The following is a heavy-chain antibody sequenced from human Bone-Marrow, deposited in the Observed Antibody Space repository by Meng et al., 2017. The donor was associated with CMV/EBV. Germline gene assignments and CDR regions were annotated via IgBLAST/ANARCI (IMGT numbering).Heavy chain of an antibody. J-gene: IGHJ4*02. CDR2: ISGSGGST. CDR3: AKAGSVPAGY. Sequence: LSCAASGVTFRSYARSWVRQAPGKGLEWVSAISGSGGSTYYADSVKGRFTISRDNSKNTLYLQMNSLRAEDTAVYYCAKAGSVPAGYWGQGTLVTVSS. V-gene: IGHV3-23*01. D-gene: IGHD6-19*01. CDR1: GVTFRSYA.